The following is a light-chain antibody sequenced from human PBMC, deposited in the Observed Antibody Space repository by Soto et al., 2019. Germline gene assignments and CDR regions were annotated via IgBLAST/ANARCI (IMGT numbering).Light chain of an antibody. CDR2: STS. Sequence: DIQMTQSPSSLSASVGDRVTITCRASHSISGYLNWYQHKSGKAPKLLIYSTSSLQSGVPSRFGGSGSGTDFTLTISSLQPEDFATYYCQQSYMTPPTFGQGTKVDI. CDR3: QQSYMTPPT. CDR1: HSISGY. V-gene: IGKV1-39*01. J-gene: IGKJ1*01.